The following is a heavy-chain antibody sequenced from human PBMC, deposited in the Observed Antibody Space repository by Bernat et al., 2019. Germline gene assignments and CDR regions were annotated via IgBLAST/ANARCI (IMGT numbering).Heavy chain of an antibody. D-gene: IGHD1-26*01. CDR2: ISSSSSTI. CDR3: ADSGSYFEYFQH. J-gene: IGHJ1*01. V-gene: IGHV3-48*01. Sequence: VQLVESGGGVVQPGRSLRLSCAASGFTFSSYAMHWVRQAPGKGLEWVSYISSSSSTIYYADSVKGRFTISRDNAKNSLYLQMNSLRAEDTAVYYCADSGSYFEYFQHWGQGTLATVSS. CDR1: GFTFSSYA.